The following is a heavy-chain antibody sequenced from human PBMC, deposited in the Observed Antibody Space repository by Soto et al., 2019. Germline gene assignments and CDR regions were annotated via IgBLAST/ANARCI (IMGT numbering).Heavy chain of an antibody. CDR3: ARTGMAAVTQ. J-gene: IGHJ4*02. CDR1: GSSIRNSYYF. V-gene: IGHV4-39*01. CDR2: IFNNGST. Sequence: QLQLQESGPGLVKSSETLSLTCTVYGSSIRNSYYFWVWIRQPPGKGLEWIGSIFNNGSTHHNPSLKNRVTISVDTSKNQFSLKLSSVTAADTAVYYCARTGMAAVTQWGRGTLVTVSS. D-gene: IGHD4-4*01.